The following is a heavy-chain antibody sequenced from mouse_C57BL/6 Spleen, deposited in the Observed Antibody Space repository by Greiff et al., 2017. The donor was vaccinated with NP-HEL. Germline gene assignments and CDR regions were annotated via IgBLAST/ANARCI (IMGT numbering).Heavy chain of an antibody. CDR3: ARGNYDAMDY. CDR2: ISYSGST. CDR1: GYSITSGYD. J-gene: IGHJ4*01. V-gene: IGHV3-1*01. Sequence: VQLQQSGPGMVKPSQSLSLTCTVTGYSITSGYDWHWIRHFPGNKLEWMGYISYSGSTNYNPSLKSRISITHDTSKNHFFLKLNSVTTEDTATYYCARGNYDAMDYWGQGTSVTVSS.